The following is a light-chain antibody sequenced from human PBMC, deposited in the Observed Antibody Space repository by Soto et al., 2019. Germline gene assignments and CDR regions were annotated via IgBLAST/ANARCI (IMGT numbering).Light chain of an antibody. CDR2: TVS. V-gene: IGKV1-39*01. CDR3: QQTYVSPPT. CDR1: QTISNY. Sequence: DIQMTQSPSSLSASVGDRVTITCRSRQTISNYLNWYQQKPGKAPKLLIYTVSNLQSGVPSRFSGSGSGTDFTLTINGLQPEDFATYYCQQTYVSPPTFGGGTKVEIK. J-gene: IGKJ4*01.